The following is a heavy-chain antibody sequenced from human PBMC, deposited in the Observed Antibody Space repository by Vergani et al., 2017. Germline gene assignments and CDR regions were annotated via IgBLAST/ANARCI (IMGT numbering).Heavy chain of an antibody. Sequence: EVQLVESGGGLVKPGGSLRLSCVASGFTFGSYSMNWVRQAPGKGLECVSFISSSSSYRYYADSVKGRFTISRDNGDYSLLLQMNSLRPEDTAVYYCASGVPGYQLATQYFQHWGQGTLVTVSS. D-gene: IGHD2-2*01. CDR1: GFTFGSYS. J-gene: IGHJ1*01. CDR2: ISSSSSYR. CDR3: ASGVPGYQLATQYFQH. V-gene: IGHV3-21*01.